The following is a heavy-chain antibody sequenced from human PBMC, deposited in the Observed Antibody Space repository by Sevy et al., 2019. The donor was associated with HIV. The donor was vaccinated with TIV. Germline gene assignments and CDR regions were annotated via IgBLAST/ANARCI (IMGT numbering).Heavy chain of an antibody. CDR2: INTNSGNP. CDR3: ARAHYTYFDT. V-gene: IGHV7-4-1*01. Sequence: ASVKVSCKGSGYTFTNYGLIWVRQAPGHGLEYMGRINTNSGNPTFAPGFAGRFVFSLDTSVSTAFLQIDSLKAEDTALYYCARAHYTYFDTWGQGSLVTVSS. J-gene: IGHJ4*02. CDR1: GYTFTNYG. D-gene: IGHD3-9*01.